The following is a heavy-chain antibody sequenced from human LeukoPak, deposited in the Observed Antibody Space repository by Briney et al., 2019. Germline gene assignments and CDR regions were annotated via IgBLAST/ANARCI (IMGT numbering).Heavy chain of an antibody. CDR2: ISAYNGNT. D-gene: IGHD2/OR15-2a*01. J-gene: IGHJ4*02. V-gene: IGHV1-18*01. Sequence: GASVKVSCKASGYTFTNYGISWVRQAPGQGLEWMGWISAYNGNTNYAQKFQGRVTITADESTSTAYMELSSLRSEDTAVYYCANTDGSLDYWGQGTLVTVSS. CDR1: GYTFTNYG. CDR3: ANTDGSLDY.